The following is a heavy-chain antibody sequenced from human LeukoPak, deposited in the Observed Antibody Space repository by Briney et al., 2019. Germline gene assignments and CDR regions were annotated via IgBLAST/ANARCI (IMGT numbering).Heavy chain of an antibody. J-gene: IGHJ3*02. CDR1: GFTFSSYS. CDR2: ISSSSSYI. D-gene: IGHD6-13*01. Sequence: GGSLRLSCAASGFTFSSYSMNWVHQAPGKGLEWVSSISSSSSYIYYADSVKGRFTIPRDNAKNSLYLQMNSLRAEDTAVYYCARDGIAAASDIWGQGTMVTVSS. V-gene: IGHV3-21*01. CDR3: ARDGIAAASDI.